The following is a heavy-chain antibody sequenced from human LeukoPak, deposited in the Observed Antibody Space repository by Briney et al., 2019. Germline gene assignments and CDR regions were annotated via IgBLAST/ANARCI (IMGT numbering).Heavy chain of an antibody. V-gene: IGHV3-11*01. J-gene: IGHJ6*03. D-gene: IGHD3-3*01. Sequence: GGSLRLSCVASGFTFSDYYMSWIRQAPGKGLEWVSYISSSGSTIYYADSVKGRFTISRDNAKNSLYLQMNSLRAEDTAVYYCARKYYDFWSGDDYYMDVWGKGTTVTVSS. CDR3: ARKYYDFWSGDDYYMDV. CDR1: GFTFSDYY. CDR2: ISSSGSTI.